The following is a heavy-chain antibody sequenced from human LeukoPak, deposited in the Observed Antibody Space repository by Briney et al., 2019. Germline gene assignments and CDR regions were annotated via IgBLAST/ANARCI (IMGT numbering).Heavy chain of an antibody. CDR1: GYTFTSYY. Sequence: ASVKVSCKASGYTFTSYYMHWVRQAPGQGLEWMGIINPSGGSTSYAQKFQGRVTMTRDTYTSTVYMELSSLRSEDTAVYYCASSNGYCSSTSCYNHAFDIWGQGTMVTVSS. V-gene: IGHV1-46*03. CDR2: INPSGGST. J-gene: IGHJ3*02. CDR3: ASSNGYCSSTSCYNHAFDI. D-gene: IGHD2-2*02.